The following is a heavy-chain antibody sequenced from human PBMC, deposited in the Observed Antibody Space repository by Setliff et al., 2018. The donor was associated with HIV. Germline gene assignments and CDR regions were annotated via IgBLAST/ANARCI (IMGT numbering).Heavy chain of an antibody. CDR2: GSSA. CDR3: ARSLYDSSMNVI. V-gene: IGHV3-74*03. Sequence: PSETLSLTCTVSGGSVSSSTTYYWGWIRQPPGKGLEWVGSSATYADSVKGRFTNSRDNAKNTLYLQMNSLRAEDTAVYYCARSLYDSSMNVIWGQGTMVTVSS. D-gene: IGHD3-22*01. CDR1: GGSVSSSTTYY. J-gene: IGHJ3*02.